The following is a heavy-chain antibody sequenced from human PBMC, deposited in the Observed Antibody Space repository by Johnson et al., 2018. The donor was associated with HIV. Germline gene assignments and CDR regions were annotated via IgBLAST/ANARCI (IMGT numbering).Heavy chain of an antibody. D-gene: IGHD1-26*01. CDR3: ARDRALGCGLLGDFDI. V-gene: IGHV3-7*05. CDR2: IKEDGSAK. Sequence: EKLVESGGGVVQPGGSLRLSCAASGFTISSYWMSWVRQAPGKGLEWVANIKEDGSAKYYVDSVRGRFTISRDNAKNSLFLQMDSLRAEDTAVYYCARDRALGCGLLGDFDIWGQGTMVTVSS. CDR1: GFTISSYW. J-gene: IGHJ3*02.